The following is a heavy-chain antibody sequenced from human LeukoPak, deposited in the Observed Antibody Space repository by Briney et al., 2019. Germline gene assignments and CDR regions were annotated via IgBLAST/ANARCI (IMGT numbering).Heavy chain of an antibody. CDR3: ARGFGSTWLEC. J-gene: IGHJ1*01. CDR1: GWCFTNYW. V-gene: IGHV5-51*01. D-gene: IGHD6-13*01. Sequence: GESLMISSWVSGWCFTNYWFVWWVQMPGKGREWMGIIYSGDSDTRYSPSFQGQVTISADKSLTTAYLQWSSLKAADTAMYYCARGFGSTWLECWGQGTLVTVSS. CDR2: IYSGDSDT.